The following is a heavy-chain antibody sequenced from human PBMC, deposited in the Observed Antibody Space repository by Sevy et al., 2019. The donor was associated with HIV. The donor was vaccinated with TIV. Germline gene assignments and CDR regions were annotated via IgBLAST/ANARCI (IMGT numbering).Heavy chain of an antibody. D-gene: IGHD6-19*01. Sequence: GGSLRLSCAASGFTFSSYAMSWVRQAPGKGLEWVSAISGSGGSTYYADSVKGRFTISRDNSKNTLYLQRNSLRAEDTAVYYCAKGGSWRIAVAGRGHFDYWGQGTLVTVSS. CDR1: GFTFSSYA. CDR3: AKGGSWRIAVAGRGHFDY. V-gene: IGHV3-23*01. CDR2: ISGSGGST. J-gene: IGHJ4*02.